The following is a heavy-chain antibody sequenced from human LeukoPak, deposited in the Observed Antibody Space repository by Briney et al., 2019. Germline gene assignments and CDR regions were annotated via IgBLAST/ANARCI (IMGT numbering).Heavy chain of an antibody. Sequence: ASVKVSCKASGYTFTGYYMNWVRQAPGQGLEWMGWINPNSGNTNYAQKFRGRVTMTRDTSISTAYMELSRLRSDDTAVYYCASARDGYNSRSPLDYWGQETLVTVSS. CDR2: INPNSGNT. CDR3: ASARDGYNSRSPLDY. V-gene: IGHV1-2*02. D-gene: IGHD5-24*01. CDR1: GYTFTGYY. J-gene: IGHJ4*02.